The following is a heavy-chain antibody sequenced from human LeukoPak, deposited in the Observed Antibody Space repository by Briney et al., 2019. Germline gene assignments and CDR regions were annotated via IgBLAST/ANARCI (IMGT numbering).Heavy chain of an antibody. J-gene: IGHJ4*02. D-gene: IGHD2-2*01. CDR3: AKGPLRGTAAAIDY. Sequence: GSLRLSCAASGFTFNNYGMHWVRQAPGKGLEWVAVISYDGRNKHYPDSVKGRFTISRDIFTDTLWPQMDSLRTEDTAVYYCAKGPLRGTAAAIDYWGQGTLVTVSS. CDR2: ISYDGRNK. V-gene: IGHV3-30*18. CDR1: GFTFNNYG.